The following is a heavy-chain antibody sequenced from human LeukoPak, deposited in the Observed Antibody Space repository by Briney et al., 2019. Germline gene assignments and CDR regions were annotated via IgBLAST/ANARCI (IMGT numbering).Heavy chain of an antibody. CDR2: INAGSGDT. CDR3: ARTARIAATVGDYFDY. Sequence: ASVKVSCKASGYTFTSHAIHWVRQAPGQRPEWMGWINAGSGDTKCSQNLEGRVTITRDTSASTAYMELSSLESEDTAVYYCARTARIAATVGDYFDYWGQGTLVTVSS. J-gene: IGHJ4*02. CDR1: GYTFTSHA. V-gene: IGHV1-3*01. D-gene: IGHD6-13*01.